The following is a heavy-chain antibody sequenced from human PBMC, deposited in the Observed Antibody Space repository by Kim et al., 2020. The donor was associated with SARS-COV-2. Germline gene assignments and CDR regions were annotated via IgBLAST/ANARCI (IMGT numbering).Heavy chain of an antibody. CDR1: GFTFSNYA. CDR2: ISGSGGST. D-gene: IGHD5-12*01. CDR3: AKGRYNDDTKLHDY. J-gene: IGHJ4*02. V-gene: IGHV3-23*01. Sequence: GGSLRLSCAASGFTFSNYAMSWVRQAPEKGLEWVSAISGSGGSTYYADSVTGRFTISRDNFRNTLYLQMNGLRAEDTAVYYCAKGRYNDDTKLHDYWGLGALVTGSS.